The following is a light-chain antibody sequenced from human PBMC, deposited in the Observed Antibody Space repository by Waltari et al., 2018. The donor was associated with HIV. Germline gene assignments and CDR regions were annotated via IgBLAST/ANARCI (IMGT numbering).Light chain of an antibody. Sequence: QSALTQPASVSGFPGQSINISCTGISTDSRFYQYVSWYQQHPGKIPRLIIFDINNRPSGVSAHISGSMSGNAASLTFSGLQSGDEAHYYCASNRLDYTLIFGGGTKLTVL. J-gene: IGLJ2*01. V-gene: IGLV2-14*03. CDR1: STDSRFYQY. CDR2: DIN. CDR3: ASNRLDYTLI.